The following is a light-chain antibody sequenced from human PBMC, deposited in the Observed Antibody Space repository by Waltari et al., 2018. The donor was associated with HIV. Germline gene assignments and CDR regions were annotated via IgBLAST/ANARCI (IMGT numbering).Light chain of an antibody. CDR2: DAS. V-gene: IGKV1-33*01. CDR3: QQYDNLPLYT. CDR1: QDINNY. Sequence: DIQMTQSPSSLSASVGDRVTITCQASQDINNYLNWYQQKPGKAPKPLIYDASNLETGVPSRFSGSGSGTDFTFTISSLQPEDIATYYCQQYDNLPLYTFGQGTKLEIK. J-gene: IGKJ2*01.